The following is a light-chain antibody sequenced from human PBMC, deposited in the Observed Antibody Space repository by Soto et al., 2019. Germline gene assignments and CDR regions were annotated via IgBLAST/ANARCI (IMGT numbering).Light chain of an antibody. J-gene: IGKJ1*01. CDR2: GAS. Sequence: EIVMTQSPATLSVSPGERATLSCRASQSVSSNLAWYQQKPGQAPRLLIYGASTRATGIPDRFSGSGSGTDFTLTLTRLQPEDFAVYYCQQYGSSPWTAGQGTKVDIK. CDR1: QSVSSN. V-gene: IGKV3-15*01. CDR3: QQYGSSPWT.